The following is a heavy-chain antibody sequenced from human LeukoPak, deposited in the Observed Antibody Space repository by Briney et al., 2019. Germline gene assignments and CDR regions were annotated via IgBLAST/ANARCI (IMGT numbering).Heavy chain of an antibody. CDR1: GFNFTDYW. J-gene: IGHJ3*01. V-gene: IGHV3-74*01. CDR3: AREEHRLAAAGTSAFDL. Sequence: GGSLRLSCAASGFNFTDYWMHWVRQAPGKGLAWVSHINTDGGLTNYADSVKGRFTISRDNARNTLYLQMNSLSAEDTATYFCAREEHRLAAAGTSAFDLGGQGTVVTVSP. D-gene: IGHD6-13*01. CDR2: INTDGGLT.